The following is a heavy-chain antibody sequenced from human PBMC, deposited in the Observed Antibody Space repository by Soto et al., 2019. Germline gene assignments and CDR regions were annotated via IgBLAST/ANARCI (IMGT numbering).Heavy chain of an antibody. CDR2: IYYSGST. CDR1: GGSISSSSYY. CDR3: ARRGYSGYDYWSYYLDY. J-gene: IGHJ4*02. Sequence: SETLSLTCTVSGGSISSSSYYWGWIRQPPGKGLEWIGSIYYSGSTYYNPSLKSRVTISVDTSKNQFSLKLSSVTAADTAVYYCARRGYSGYDYWSYYLDYWGQGTLVTVSS. D-gene: IGHD5-12*01. V-gene: IGHV4-39*01.